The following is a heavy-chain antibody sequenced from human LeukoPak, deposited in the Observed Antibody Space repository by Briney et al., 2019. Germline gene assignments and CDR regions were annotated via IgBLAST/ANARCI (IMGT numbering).Heavy chain of an antibody. J-gene: IGHJ4*02. Sequence: GESLKISRQGSGYSFTSYWIAWVRQMPGKGLEWMGSFYPGDSSTKYSPSFQGQVTISADKSISTAYLQWRSLKASDTAMYYCARRFSTSWYFDYWGQGALVTVSS. D-gene: IGHD6-13*01. CDR1: GYSFTSYW. V-gene: IGHV5-51*01. CDR3: ARRFSTSWYFDY. CDR2: FYPGDSST.